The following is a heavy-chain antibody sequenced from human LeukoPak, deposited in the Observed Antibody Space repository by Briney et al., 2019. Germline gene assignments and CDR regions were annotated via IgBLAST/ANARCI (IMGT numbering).Heavy chain of an antibody. V-gene: IGHV3-11*04. CDR3: ARGHDYGDYDDAFDI. CDR2: ISSSGSTI. CDR1: GFTFSDYY. Sequence: GGSLRLSCAASGFTFSDYYMSWIRQAPGKGLEWVSHISSSGSTIYCADSVKGRFTISRDNAKNSLYLQMNSLRAEDTAVYYCARGHDYGDYDDAFDIWGQGTMVTVSS. J-gene: IGHJ3*02. D-gene: IGHD4-17*01.